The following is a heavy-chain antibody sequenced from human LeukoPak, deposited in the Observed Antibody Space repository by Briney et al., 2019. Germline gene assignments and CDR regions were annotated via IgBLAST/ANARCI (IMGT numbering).Heavy chain of an antibody. Sequence: SGGSLRLSCAASGFTFSSYSMNWVRQAPGKGLEWVSSITSSSSYIYYADSIKGRFTISRDNAKNSLYLQMNSLRAEDTAVYYCARHVVAVGFDYWGQGTLVTVSS. CDR2: ITSSSSYI. D-gene: IGHD3-22*01. J-gene: IGHJ4*02. V-gene: IGHV3-21*01. CDR3: ARHVVAVGFDY. CDR1: GFTFSSYS.